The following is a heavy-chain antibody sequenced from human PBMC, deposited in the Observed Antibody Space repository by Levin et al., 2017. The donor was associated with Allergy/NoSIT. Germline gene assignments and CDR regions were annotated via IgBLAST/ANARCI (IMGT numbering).Heavy chain of an antibody. CDR3: ARDVGTAMVRWFDP. CDR2: ISSSSSYI. CDR1: GFTFSSYS. J-gene: IGHJ5*02. D-gene: IGHD5-18*01. Sequence: PGGSLRLSCAASGFTFSSYSMNWVRQAPGKGLEWVSSISSSSSYIYYADSVKGRFTISRDNAKNSLYLQMNSLRAEDTAVYYCARDVGTAMVRWFDPWGQGTLVTVSS. V-gene: IGHV3-21*01.